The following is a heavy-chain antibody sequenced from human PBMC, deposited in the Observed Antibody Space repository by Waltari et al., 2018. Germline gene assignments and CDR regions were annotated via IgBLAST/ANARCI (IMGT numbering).Heavy chain of an antibody. CDR2: IYTSGST. D-gene: IGHD3-22*01. CDR3: ARDQYYDSSGYYYPNWFDP. V-gene: IGHV4-4*07. Sequence: QVQLQESGPGLVKPSETLSLTCTVSGGSIRSYYWSWIRPPAGQGLEWIGRIYTSGSTNYNPSLKSRVTMSVDTSKNQFSLKLSSVTAADTAVYYCARDQYYDSSGYYYPNWFDPWGQGTLVTVSS. CDR1: GGSIRSYY. J-gene: IGHJ5*02.